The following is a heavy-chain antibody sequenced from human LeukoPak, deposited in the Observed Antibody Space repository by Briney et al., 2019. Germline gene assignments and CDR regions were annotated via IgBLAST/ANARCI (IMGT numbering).Heavy chain of an antibody. D-gene: IGHD3-22*01. J-gene: IGHJ4*02. CDR1: GYTFTSYG. V-gene: IGHV1-18*01. CDR3: ARDPVDYYDSSGLPYYFDY. Sequence: ASVKVSCKASGYTFTSYGISWVRQAPGQGLEWMGWISAYNGNTNYAQKLQGRVTMTTDTSTSTAYMELRSLRSDDTAVYYCARDPVDYYDSSGLPYYFDYWGQGTLVTVSS. CDR2: ISAYNGNT.